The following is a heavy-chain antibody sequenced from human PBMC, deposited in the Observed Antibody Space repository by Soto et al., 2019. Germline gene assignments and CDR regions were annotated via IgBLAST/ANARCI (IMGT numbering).Heavy chain of an antibody. Sequence: PGESLKISCKGSGYSFSTYSIGWVRQMPGKGLEWMGNIHSGDSNARYSPSFQGQVTISVDKSISTAYLKWNSLKASDTALYYCATWGSSHWVDSWGQGTLVTVSA. V-gene: IGHV5-51*01. CDR3: ATWGSSHWVDS. CDR2: IHSGDSNA. J-gene: IGHJ4*02. D-gene: IGHD3-16*01. CDR1: GYSFSTYS.